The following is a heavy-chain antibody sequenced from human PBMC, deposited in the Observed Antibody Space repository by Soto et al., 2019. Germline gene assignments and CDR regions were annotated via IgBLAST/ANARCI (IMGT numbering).Heavy chain of an antibody. CDR1: GFTVSSTY. D-gene: IGHD5-18*01. J-gene: IGHJ4*02. Sequence: GGSLRLSCAASGFTVSSTYMSWVRQAPGKGLEWVSVIYSGGSTYYADSVKGRFTISRDNSKNTLYLQMNSLRAEDTAVYYCARAGYHYGPFDYWGQGTLVTVSS. CDR2: IYSGGST. CDR3: ARAGYHYGPFDY. V-gene: IGHV3-53*01.